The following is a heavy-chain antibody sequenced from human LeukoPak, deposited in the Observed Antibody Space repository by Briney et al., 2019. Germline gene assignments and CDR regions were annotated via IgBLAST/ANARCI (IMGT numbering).Heavy chain of an antibody. CDR2: ISAYNGNT. Sequence: ASVKVSCKASGYTFTGYYMHWVRQAPGQGLEWMGWISAYNGNTNYAQKLQGRVTMTTDTSTSTAYMELRSLRSDDTAVYYCARVDNWNYEESGLVGNWFDPWGQGTLVTVSS. CDR3: ARVDNWNYEESGLVGNWFDP. J-gene: IGHJ5*02. D-gene: IGHD1-7*01. CDR1: GYTFTGYY. V-gene: IGHV1-18*04.